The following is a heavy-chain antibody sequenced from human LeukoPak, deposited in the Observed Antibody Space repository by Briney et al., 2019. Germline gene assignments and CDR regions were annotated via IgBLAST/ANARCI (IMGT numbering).Heavy chain of an antibody. CDR3: TTSPFGVVGQDAFDI. Sequence: PGGSLRLSCAASGFTFSNAWMSWVRQAPGKGLEWVGRIKSKTDGGTTDYAAPVKGRFTISRDDSKNTLYLQMNSLKTEDTAVYYCTTSPFGVVGQDAFDIWGQGTMVTVSS. CDR2: IKSKTDGGTT. CDR1: GFTFSNAW. V-gene: IGHV3-15*01. J-gene: IGHJ3*02. D-gene: IGHD3-3*01.